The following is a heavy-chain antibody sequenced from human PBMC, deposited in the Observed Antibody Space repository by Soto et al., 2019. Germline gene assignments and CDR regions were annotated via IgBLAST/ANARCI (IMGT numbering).Heavy chain of an antibody. CDR1: GFTFSSYA. D-gene: IGHD3-16*01. CDR2: ISGSGGST. Sequence: PGGSLRLSCAASGFTFSSYAMSWVRQAPGKGLEWVSAISGSGGSTYYADSVKGRFTISRDNSKNTLYLQMNSLRAEDTAVYYCAKMGGEVRLKRNAFDIWGQGTMVTV. J-gene: IGHJ3*02. CDR3: AKMGGEVRLKRNAFDI. V-gene: IGHV3-23*01.